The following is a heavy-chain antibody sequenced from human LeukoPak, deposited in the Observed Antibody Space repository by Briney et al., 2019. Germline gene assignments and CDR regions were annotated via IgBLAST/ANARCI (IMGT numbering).Heavy chain of an antibody. Sequence: GGSLRLSCAASGFTFSSYGMHWVRQAPGKGLEWVAVIWYDGSNKYYADSVKGRFTISRDNSKNTLYLQMNSLRAEDTAVYYCARDLGIQLWKGNGALDYWGQGTLVTVSS. V-gene: IGHV3-33*01. D-gene: IGHD5-18*01. CDR1: GFTFSSYG. CDR3: ARDLGIQLWKGNGALDY. CDR2: IWYDGSNK. J-gene: IGHJ4*02.